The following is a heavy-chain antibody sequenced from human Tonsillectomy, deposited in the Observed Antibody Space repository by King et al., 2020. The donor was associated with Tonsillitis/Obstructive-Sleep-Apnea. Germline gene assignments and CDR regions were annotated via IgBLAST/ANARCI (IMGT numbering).Heavy chain of an antibody. D-gene: IGHD3-22*01. CDR1: GFSLTTYGMC. Sequence: VTLKESGPALVKPTQTLTLTCSFSGFSLTTYGMCVRWIRQPPGKALEWLALIYWDDDKFYSTSLKSRLTISKDDSKNQVVLTMTNMDPLDTATYFCARISSSYYDISGYYWDTYHPWGQGTVVPVSS. V-gene: IGHV2-70*01. CDR3: ARISSSYYDISGYYWDTYHP. CDR2: IYWDDDK. J-gene: IGHJ3*01.